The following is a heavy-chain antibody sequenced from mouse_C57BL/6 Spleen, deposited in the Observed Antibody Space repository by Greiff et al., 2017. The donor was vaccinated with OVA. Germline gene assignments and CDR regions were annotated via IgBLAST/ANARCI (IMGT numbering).Heavy chain of an antibody. D-gene: IGHD2-5*01. V-gene: IGHV1-82*01. CDR1: GYAFSSSW. Sequence: QVQLQQSGPELVQPGASVKISCKASGYAFSSSWMNWVKQRPGKGLEWIGRIYPGDGDTNYNGKFKGKATLTADKSSSTAYMQLSSLTSEDSAVYFCARNSNPHFDYWGQGTTLTVSS. CDR3: ARNSNPHFDY. J-gene: IGHJ2*01. CDR2: IYPGDGDT.